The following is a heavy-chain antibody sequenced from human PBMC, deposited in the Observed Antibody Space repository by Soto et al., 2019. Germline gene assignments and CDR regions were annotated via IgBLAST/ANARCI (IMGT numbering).Heavy chain of an antibody. CDR2: SRDKAQGYST. CDR1: GFTLSDHY. Sequence: PGGSLRLSCAGSGFTLSDHYIDWVRQAPGKGLEWVGRSRDKAQGYSTAYAASVKGRFTTSRDESKNSVYLQMNSLKTEDTAVYYCATEMGATQGPFDNWGQGTLVTSPQ. J-gene: IGHJ4*02. D-gene: IGHD1-26*01. V-gene: IGHV3-72*01. CDR3: ATEMGATQGPFDN.